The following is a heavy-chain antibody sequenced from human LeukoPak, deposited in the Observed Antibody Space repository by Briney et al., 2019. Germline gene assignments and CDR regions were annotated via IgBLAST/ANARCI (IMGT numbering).Heavy chain of an antibody. CDR2: ISSSSSYI. CDR1: GFTFSSYS. J-gene: IGHJ6*02. V-gene: IGHV3-21*01. D-gene: IGHD5-12*01. CDR3: ARDLCRVGGYCDYYYYGMDV. Sequence: GGSLRLSCAASGFTFSSYSMNWVRQAPGKGLEWVSSISSSSSYIYYADSVKGRFTISRDNAKNSLYLQMNSLRAEDTAVYYCARDLCRVGGYCDYYYYGMDVWGQGTTVTVSS.